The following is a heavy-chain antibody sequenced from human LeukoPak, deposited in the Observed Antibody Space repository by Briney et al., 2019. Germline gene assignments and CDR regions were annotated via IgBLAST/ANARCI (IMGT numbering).Heavy chain of an antibody. CDR2: ISYDGSNK. V-gene: IGHV3-30*04. CDR3: ARDGVVVVAAIYYYYGMDV. D-gene: IGHD2-15*01. J-gene: IGHJ6*02. CDR1: GFTFSSYA. Sequence: GGSLRLSRAASGFTFSSYAMHWVRQAPGKGLEWVAVISYDGSNKYYADSVKGRFTISRDNSKNTLYLQMNSLRAEDTAVYYCARDGVVVVAAIYYYYGMDVWGQGTTVTVSS.